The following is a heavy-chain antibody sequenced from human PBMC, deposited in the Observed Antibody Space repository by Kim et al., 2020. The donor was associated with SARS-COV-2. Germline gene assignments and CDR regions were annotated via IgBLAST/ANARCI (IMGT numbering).Heavy chain of an antibody. Sequence: GGSLRLSCAASGFTFSSYGMHWVRQAPGKGLEWVAVIWYDGSNKYYADSVKGRFTISRDNSKNTLYLQMNSLRAEDTAVYYCARDKSPYGLFDYWGQGTLVTVSS. J-gene: IGHJ4*02. D-gene: IGHD4-17*01. CDR1: GFTFSSYG. CDR2: IWYDGSNK. CDR3: ARDKSPYGLFDY. V-gene: IGHV3-33*01.